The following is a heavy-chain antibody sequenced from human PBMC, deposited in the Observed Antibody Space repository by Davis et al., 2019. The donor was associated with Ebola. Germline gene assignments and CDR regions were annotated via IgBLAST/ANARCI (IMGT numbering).Heavy chain of an antibody. CDR1: GVSITTHF. CDR3: ARDTRPCGNDCYDDTFDM. J-gene: IGHJ3*02. Sequence: PSETLSLTCTVSGVSITTHFWSWIRQPPGKGLEWIGFIHHGGGANSTPSLKSRVTFSIDTSKRQVSLKLTSVTAADPAVYYCARDTRPCGNDCYDDTFDMWGQGTVVIVSS. D-gene: IGHD2-21*01. CDR2: IHHGGGA. V-gene: IGHV4-59*11.